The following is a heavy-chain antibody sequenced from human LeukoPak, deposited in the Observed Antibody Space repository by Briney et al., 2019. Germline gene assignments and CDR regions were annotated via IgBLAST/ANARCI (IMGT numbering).Heavy chain of an antibody. V-gene: IGHV3-33*01. CDR1: GFTFTWHG. J-gene: IGHJ4*02. CDR3: ARGVDY. Sequence: PGPSLRLSCATSGFTFTWHGFHWVRQAPGKGLEWVGIIYVEGSQKFYADSVKGRFTISRDNAKNTLYLQMNSLRAEDTAVYYCARGVDYWGQGTLVAVSS. CDR2: IYVEGSQK.